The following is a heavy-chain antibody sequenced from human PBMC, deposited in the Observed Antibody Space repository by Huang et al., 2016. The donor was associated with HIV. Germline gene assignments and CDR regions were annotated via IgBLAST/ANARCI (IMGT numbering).Heavy chain of an antibody. CDR2: IYWDNEE. V-gene: IGHV2-5*02. D-gene: IGHD6-13*01. CDR1: GFSLTSSGVA. J-gene: IGHJ4*02. Sequence: QITLKESGPTLVKPTQTLTLTCTFSGFSLTSSGVAVGWIRQPPGKALEWLALIYWDNEERFSPSLKTRLTITKDTPKNEVILTMTNMDPVDTATYYCVHRLRYGKWYVDYWGQGVLVTVSS. CDR3: VHRLRYGKWYVDY.